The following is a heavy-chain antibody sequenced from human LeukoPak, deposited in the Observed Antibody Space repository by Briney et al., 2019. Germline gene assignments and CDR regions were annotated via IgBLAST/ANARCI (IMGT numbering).Heavy chain of an antibody. CDR1: GFTFRSYG. CDR2: IRYDGSNK. J-gene: IGHJ6*03. Sequence: GGSLRLSCAASGFTFRSYGMHWVRQAPGKGLEWVTFIRYDGSNKYYADSVKGRFTISRDNSKNTLYLQMNSLRAEDTAVYYCAKGSGSGWPYYYYYYMDVWGKGTTVTVSS. D-gene: IGHD6-19*01. V-gene: IGHV3-30*02. CDR3: AKGSGSGWPYYYYYYMDV.